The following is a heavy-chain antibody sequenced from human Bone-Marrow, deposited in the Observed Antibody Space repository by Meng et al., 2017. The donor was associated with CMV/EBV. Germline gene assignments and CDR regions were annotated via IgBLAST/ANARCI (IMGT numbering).Heavy chain of an antibody. CDR3: TGYSSSWTSKDYFDY. CDR1: GFTFSGSA. CDR2: IRSKANSYAT. J-gene: IGHJ4*02. D-gene: IGHD6-13*01. Sequence: GESLKISCAASGFTFSGSAMHWVRQASGKGLEWVGRIRSKANSYATAYAASVKGRFTISRDDSKNTAYLQMNSLKTEDTAVYYCTGYSSSWTSKDYFDYWGQGTLVTVS. V-gene: IGHV3-73*01.